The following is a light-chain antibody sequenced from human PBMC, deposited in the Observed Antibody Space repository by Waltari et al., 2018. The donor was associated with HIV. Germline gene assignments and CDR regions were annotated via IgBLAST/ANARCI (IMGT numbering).Light chain of an antibody. V-gene: IGLV2-11*01. J-gene: IGLJ3*02. CDR2: AVT. Sequence: QSALTQPRSVSGSPGQSVTISCTGTSSDVGGYKYVSWYQQHPAKAPKLMIYAVTKRPSGGPDRFSGSKSVNTASLTISGLEAEDEADYYCCAYAGSYTLVFGGGTKLTVL. CDR1: SSDVGGYKY. CDR3: CAYAGSYTLV.